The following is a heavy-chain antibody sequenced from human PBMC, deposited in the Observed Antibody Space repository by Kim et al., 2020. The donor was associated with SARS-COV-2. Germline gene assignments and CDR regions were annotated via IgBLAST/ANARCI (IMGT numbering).Heavy chain of an antibody. Sequence: SETLSLTCTVSGDSINYGGYYWNWIRQHPGKGLEWIGNINNSGSTYYNPSLKSRVTISIDTSKKQFSLKMNSVTAADTAVYYCARFANTWYNFDHWGQGTLVTVYS. CDR1: GDSINYGGYY. CDR3: ARFANTWYNFDH. CDR2: INNSGST. J-gene: IGHJ4*02. D-gene: IGHD6-13*01. V-gene: IGHV4-31*03.